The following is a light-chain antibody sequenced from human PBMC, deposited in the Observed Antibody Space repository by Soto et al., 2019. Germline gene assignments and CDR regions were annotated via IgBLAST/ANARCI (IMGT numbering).Light chain of an antibody. CDR3: CSYEGSSTCV. Sequence: QSVLTQPASVSGSPGQSITISCTGTSSDVGSYNLVSWYQQHPGKAPKVMIYEVSKRPSGVSNRFSGSKFGNTASLTISGLQADDEDDYYCCSYEGSSTCVFGTGTKATV. CDR2: EVS. V-gene: IGLV2-23*02. CDR1: SSDVGSYNL. J-gene: IGLJ1*01.